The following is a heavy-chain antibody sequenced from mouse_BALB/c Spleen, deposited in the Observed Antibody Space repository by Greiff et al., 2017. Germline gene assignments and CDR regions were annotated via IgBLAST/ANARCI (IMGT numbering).Heavy chain of an antibody. D-gene: IGHD2-4*01. CDR2: INPYNDGT. CDR3: AREVITSDFSYAMDY. Sequence: EVQRVESGPELVKPGASVKMSCKASGYTFTSYVMHWVKQKPGQGLEWIGYINPYNDGTKYNEKFKGKATLTSDKSSSTAYMKLSSLTSEDSAVYYCAREVITSDFSYAMDYWGQGTSVTVSS. CDR1: GYTFTSYV. J-gene: IGHJ4*01. V-gene: IGHV1-14*01.